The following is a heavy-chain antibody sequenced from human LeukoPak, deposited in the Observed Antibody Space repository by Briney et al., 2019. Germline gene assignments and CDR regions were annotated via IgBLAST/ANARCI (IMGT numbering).Heavy chain of an antibody. D-gene: IGHD4-17*01. CDR1: GFTFGDYA. CDR2: IRSKAYGGTI. J-gene: IGHJ4*02. V-gene: IGHV3-49*04. CDR3: SPGDYGY. Sequence: GGSLRLSCTASGFTFGDYAMSWVRQAPGKGLGWVGFIRSKAYGGTIEYAASVKGRFTISRDDSKSIAYLQMNSLKTEDTAVYYCSPGDYGYWGQGTLVTVSS.